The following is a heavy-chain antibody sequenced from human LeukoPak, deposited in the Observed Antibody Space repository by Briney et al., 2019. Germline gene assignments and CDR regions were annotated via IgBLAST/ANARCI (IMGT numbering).Heavy chain of an antibody. D-gene: IGHD1-1*01. CDR1: GGSISSYY. CDR3: ARRSYDDAFDI. CDR2: IYTSGST. V-gene: IGHV4-4*09. J-gene: IGHJ3*02. Sequence: SDAPSVNYTVAGGSISSYYWSWIGQPPGHGLAWIGYIYTSGSTNYNPSLKSRVTISVDTSKNQFSLKLSSVTAADTAVYYCARRSYDDAFDIWGQGTMVTVSS.